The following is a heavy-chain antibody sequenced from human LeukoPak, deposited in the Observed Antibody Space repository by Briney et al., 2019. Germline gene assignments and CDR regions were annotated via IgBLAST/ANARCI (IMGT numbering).Heavy chain of an antibody. J-gene: IGHJ5*02. V-gene: IGHV4-30-4*08. CDR3: ARVVVVVPAAVLRTRFDP. Sequence: PSETLSLTCTVSGGSISSGDYYWSWIRQPPGKGLEWIGYIYYSGSTYYNPSLKSRVTISVDTSTNQFSLKLSSLTAADTAVYYCARVVVVVPAAVLRTRFDPWGQGTLVTVSS. CDR1: GGSISSGDYY. CDR2: IYYSGST. D-gene: IGHD2-2*01.